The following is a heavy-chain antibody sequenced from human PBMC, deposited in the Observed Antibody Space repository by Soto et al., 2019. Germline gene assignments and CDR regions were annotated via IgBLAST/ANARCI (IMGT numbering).Heavy chain of an antibody. CDR3: ARDSRRLFTRYYFDY. V-gene: IGHV3-30-3*01. CDR1: GFTFSSYA. J-gene: IGHJ4*02. D-gene: IGHD3-22*01. Sequence: GGSLSLSCAASGFTFSSYAMHWVRQAPGKGLEWVAVISYDGSNKYYADSVKGRFTISRDNSKNTLYLQMNSLRAEDTAVYYCARDSRRLFTRYYFDYWGQGTLVTVSS. CDR2: ISYDGSNK.